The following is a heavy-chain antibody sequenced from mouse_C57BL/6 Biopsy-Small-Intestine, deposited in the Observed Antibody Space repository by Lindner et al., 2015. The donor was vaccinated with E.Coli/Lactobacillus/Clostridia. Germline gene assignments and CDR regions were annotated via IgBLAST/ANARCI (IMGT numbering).Heavy chain of an antibody. V-gene: IGHV1-19*01. CDR3: ARWGTTVVFDY. Sequence: VQLQESGPVLVKPGASVKMSCKASGYTFTDYYMNWVKQSHGKSLEWIGVINPYNGGTSYNQKSKGKATLTVDKSSSTAYMELNSLTSEDSAVYYCARWGTTVVFDYWGQGTTLTVSS. CDR2: INPYNGGT. D-gene: IGHD1-1*01. CDR1: GYTFTDYY. J-gene: IGHJ2*01.